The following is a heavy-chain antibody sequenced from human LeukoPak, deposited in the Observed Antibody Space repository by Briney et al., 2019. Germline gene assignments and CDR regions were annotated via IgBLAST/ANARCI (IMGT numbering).Heavy chain of an antibody. D-gene: IGHD6-19*01. CDR3: ARDPSNTSGRYAYFDY. CDR1: GYTFTNYG. Sequence: ASVKVSCKASGYTFTNYGISWVRQAPGQGLEWMSWICANNGEIRYAQNFQGRVTMTTDTSTTTAYMELRSLRSDDTAVYYCARDPSNTSGRYAYFDYWGQGTLVTVSS. CDR2: ICANNGEI. V-gene: IGHV1-18*04. J-gene: IGHJ4*02.